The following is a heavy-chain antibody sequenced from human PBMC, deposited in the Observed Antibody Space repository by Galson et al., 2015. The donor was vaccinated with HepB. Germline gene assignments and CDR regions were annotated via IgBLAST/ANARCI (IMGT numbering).Heavy chain of an antibody. D-gene: IGHD5-12*01. V-gene: IGHV3-30*18. Sequence: SLRLSCAASGFTFSDYYMSWIRQAPGKGLEWVAVISYDGSNKYYADSVKGRFTISRDNSKNTLYLQMNSLRAEDTAVYYCAKAYDWEGFGYWGQGTLVTVSS. CDR2: ISYDGSNK. CDR3: AKAYDWEGFGY. J-gene: IGHJ4*02. CDR1: GFTFSDYY.